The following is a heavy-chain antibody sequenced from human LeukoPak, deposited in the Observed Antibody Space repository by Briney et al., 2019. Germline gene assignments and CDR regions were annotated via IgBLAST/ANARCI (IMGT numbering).Heavy chain of an antibody. Sequence: GGSLTLSCAASGFTFSSYAMSWVRHAPGKGLEWVSAISGSDGSTNYADSVKGRFTISRDNSKNTLYLQMNSLRAEDAAVYYCAKAPVTSCRGAFCYPYDSWGQGTLVTVSS. V-gene: IGHV3-23*01. CDR1: GFTFSSYA. CDR3: AKAPVTSCRGAFCYPYDS. D-gene: IGHD2-15*01. J-gene: IGHJ4*02. CDR2: ISGSDGST.